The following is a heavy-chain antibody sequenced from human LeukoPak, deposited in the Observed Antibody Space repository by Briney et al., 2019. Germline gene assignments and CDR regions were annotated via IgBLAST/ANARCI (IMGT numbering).Heavy chain of an antibody. CDR2: IIPIFGTA. J-gene: IGHJ4*02. Sequence: SVKVSCKASGGTFSSYAISWVRQAPGQGLEWMGGIIPIFGTANYAQKFQGRVTITADESTRTAYMKLSSLRSEDTAVYYCARPARYQLPKEVFLYYWGQGTPVTVSS. D-gene: IGHD2-2*01. CDR1: GGTFSSYA. V-gene: IGHV1-69*13. CDR3: ARPARYQLPKEVFLYY.